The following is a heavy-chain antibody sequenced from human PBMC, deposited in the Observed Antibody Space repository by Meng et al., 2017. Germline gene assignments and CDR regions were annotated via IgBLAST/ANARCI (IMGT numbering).Heavy chain of an antibody. CDR3: SLAFRSPSPLGY. CDR2: IYHSARS. Sequence: QVRRQEPGLGMVEPSVSLSCTCAGACITIGRKNWWSWGRQPRGEGVWRIEDIYHSARSNYTPPLKPLVTTSAPLSPPLFSLIFPSFPAAATAFYYCSLAFRSPSPLGYWGQGTLVTVSS. V-gene: IGHV4-4*02. CDR1: CITIGRKNW. D-gene: IGHD2-21*01. J-gene: IGHJ4*02.